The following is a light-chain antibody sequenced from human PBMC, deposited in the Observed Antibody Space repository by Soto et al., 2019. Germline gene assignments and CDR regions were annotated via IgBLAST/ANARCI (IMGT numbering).Light chain of an antibody. CDR1: SSDVGAYNF. V-gene: IGLV2-14*01. Sequence: QSALTQPASVSGSPGQSITISCTGTSSDVGAYNFVSWYQQHPGKAPKVMIYEVNNRPSGVSNHFSGSKSGNTASLTISGLQAEDVADYYCSSYTTSSTWVFGGGTKLTVL. J-gene: IGLJ3*02. CDR3: SSYTTSSTWV. CDR2: EVN.